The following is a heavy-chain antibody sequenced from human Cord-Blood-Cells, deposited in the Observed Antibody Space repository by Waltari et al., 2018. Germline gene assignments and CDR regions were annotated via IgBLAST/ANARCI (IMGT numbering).Heavy chain of an antibody. Sequence: QVQLVQSGAEVKKPGASVKVSCKASGYTFTGYYMHWVRQAPGQGLEWMGWINPNSGGTNYANTFQGRVTMTRDTSISTAYMELSRLRSDDTAVYYCARTGDYVWGSYRYAFDIWGQGTMVTVSS. CDR1: GYTFTGYY. D-gene: IGHD3-16*02. CDR2: INPNSGGT. J-gene: IGHJ3*02. CDR3: ARTGDYVWGSYRYAFDI. V-gene: IGHV1-2*07.